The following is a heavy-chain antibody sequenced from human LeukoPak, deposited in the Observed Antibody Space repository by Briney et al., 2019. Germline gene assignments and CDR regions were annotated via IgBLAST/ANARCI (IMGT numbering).Heavy chain of an antibody. D-gene: IGHD2-2*01. CDR3: AREFSCSSTSCIPAYPFFDY. J-gene: IGHJ4*02. Sequence: SETLSLTCTVSGGSISSGDYYWSWIRQPPGKGLEWIGYIYYSGSTYYNPSLKSRVTISVDTSKNQFSLKLSSVTAADTAVYYCAREFSCSSTSCIPAYPFFDYWGQGTLVTVSS. CDR2: IYYSGST. V-gene: IGHV4-30-4*08. CDR1: GGSISSGDYY.